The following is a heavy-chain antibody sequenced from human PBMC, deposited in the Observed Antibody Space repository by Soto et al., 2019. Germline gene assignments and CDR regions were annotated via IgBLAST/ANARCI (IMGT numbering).Heavy chain of an antibody. CDR1: GYSFTSYW. Sequence: HGESLKISCKGSGYSFTSYWIGWVRQMPGKGLEWMGIIYPGDSDTRYSPSFQGQVTISADKSISTAYLQWSSLKASDTAMYYCARHGAIMRGFSYYYGMDVWGQGTTVTV. CDR2: IYPGDSDT. J-gene: IGHJ6*02. V-gene: IGHV5-51*01. CDR3: ARHGAIMRGFSYYYGMDV. D-gene: IGHD1-26*01.